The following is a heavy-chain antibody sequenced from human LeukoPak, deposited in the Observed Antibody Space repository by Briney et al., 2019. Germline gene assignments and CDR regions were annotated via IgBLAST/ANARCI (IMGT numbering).Heavy chain of an antibody. J-gene: IGHJ3*02. D-gene: IGHD3-22*01. Sequence: ASETLSLTCTVSGGSISSSSYYWGWIRQPPGKGLEWIGSIYYSGNTYYNPSLKSRVTISVDTSKNQFSLKLSSVTAAGTAVYYCARHDSSGPYNAFDIWGQGTMVTVSS. CDR2: IYYSGNT. CDR1: GGSISSSSYY. CDR3: ARHDSSGPYNAFDI. V-gene: IGHV4-39*01.